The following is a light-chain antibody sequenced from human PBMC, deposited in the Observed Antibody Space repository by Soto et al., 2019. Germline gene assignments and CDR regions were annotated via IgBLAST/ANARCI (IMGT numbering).Light chain of an antibody. Sequence: EIVLTQSPGTLSVSPGERVTLSCSASQNVSSGYLAWYQQKPGQAPRLLIYGASTRAAGIPDRFSGNGSGTDFALTLSRLEPEDFVVYHCQQYGSTPPTFGPGTKVDIK. J-gene: IGKJ3*01. CDR3: QQYGSTPPT. CDR2: GAS. V-gene: IGKV3-20*01. CDR1: QNVSSGY.